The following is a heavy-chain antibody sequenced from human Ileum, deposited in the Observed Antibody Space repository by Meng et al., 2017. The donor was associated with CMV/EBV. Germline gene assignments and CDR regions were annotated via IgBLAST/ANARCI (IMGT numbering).Heavy chain of an antibody. J-gene: IGHJ4*02. Sequence: HVQLQARGPGLVKPSQTLSRSCPVSGASLSPGDYYWSWIRQPPGKGPEWIGYIYYSGSTLYNPSLKSPVTISLDKSKNQFSLRLRSVTAADTAVYLCAREGGGWYFDSWGQGTLVTVSS. D-gene: IGHD6-19*01. CDR3: AREGGGWYFDS. CDR2: IYYSGST. CDR1: GASLSPGDYY. V-gene: IGHV4-30-4*01.